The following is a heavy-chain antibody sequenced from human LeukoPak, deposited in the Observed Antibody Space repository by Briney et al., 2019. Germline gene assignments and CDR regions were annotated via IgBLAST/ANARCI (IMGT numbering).Heavy chain of an antibody. D-gene: IGHD2-2*01. V-gene: IGHV5-51*01. J-gene: IGHJ4*02. Sequence: GESLEISCKGPGYRFTSYWIAWVPRIPGKGLGWIGLIYAGESNHRYRPSFQGQVTISVDKTISTAYLQWRSLKASHTAMYYCTRLGGDLYSTSTRCFYDYWGQGTLVTVSP. CDR1: GYRFTSYW. CDR2: IYAGESNH. CDR3: TRLGGDLYSTSTRCFYDY.